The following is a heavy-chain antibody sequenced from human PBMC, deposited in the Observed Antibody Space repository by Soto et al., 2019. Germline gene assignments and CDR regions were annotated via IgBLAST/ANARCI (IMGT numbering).Heavy chain of an antibody. CDR1: GFSFSNYA. J-gene: IGHJ3*02. CDR3: AKDRGGPNWNDASDI. Sequence: GGSLRLSCAASGFSFSNYAMSWVRQAPGKGLEWVSAISGSGDNTYYADPVKGRFTISRDNSENTLYLQMNTLRAEDTAIYYCAKDRGGPNWNDASDIWGQGTMVTVS. D-gene: IGHD1-20*01. V-gene: IGHV3-23*01. CDR2: ISGSGDNT.